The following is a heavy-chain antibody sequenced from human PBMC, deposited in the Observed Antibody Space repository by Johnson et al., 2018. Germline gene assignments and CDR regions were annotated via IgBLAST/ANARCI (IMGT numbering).Heavy chain of an antibody. CDR1: GFTFNNYA. CDR3: AKSLVQGRAIFGVATGDYMDV. J-gene: IGHJ6*03. D-gene: IGHD3-3*01. V-gene: IGHV3-23*01. CDR2: ISDSGGST. Sequence: VQLQESGGGLVQPGGSLRLSCAASGFTFNNYAMSWVRQAPGKGLEWVSGISDSGGSTDYADSVRGRFTISRGKSKNTRYLQMNSLRAEDTAVYYCAKSLVQGRAIFGVATGDYMDVWGEGTTVTV.